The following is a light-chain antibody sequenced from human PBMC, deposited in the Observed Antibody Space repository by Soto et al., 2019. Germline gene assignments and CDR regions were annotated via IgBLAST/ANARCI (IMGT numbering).Light chain of an antibody. J-gene: IGKJ4*01. V-gene: IGKV3-20*01. Sequence: EIELRQYTGSLSFCKGGRARISWTASHSVSSSYLAWYQQKPGQAPRLLIYGASSRATGIPDRFSGSGSGTDFTLTISRLEPEDFAVYYCKQYGSSPLTLGGWTKVDIK. CDR3: KQYGSSPLT. CDR1: HSVSSSY. CDR2: GAS.